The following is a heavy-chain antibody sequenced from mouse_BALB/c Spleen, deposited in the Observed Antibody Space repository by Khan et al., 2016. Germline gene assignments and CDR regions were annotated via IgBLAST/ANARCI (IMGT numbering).Heavy chain of an antibody. Sequence: EVKLLESGGGLVQPGGSLKLSCAASGFDFSRYWMSWVRRAPGKGLEWIGEINPDSSTINYTPSLKDKFIISRDNAKNTLYLQMSKVRSEDTALYYCARHYDYGGGFADWGQGTLVTVSA. CDR3: ARHYDYGGGFAD. V-gene: IGHV4-1*02. CDR2: INPDSSTI. CDR1: GFDFSRYW. J-gene: IGHJ3*01. D-gene: IGHD2-4*01.